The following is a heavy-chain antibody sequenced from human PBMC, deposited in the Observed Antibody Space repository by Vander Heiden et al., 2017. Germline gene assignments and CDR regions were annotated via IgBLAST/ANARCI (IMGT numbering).Heavy chain of an antibody. J-gene: IGHJ4*02. CDR3: ARRCSSTSCLFDY. D-gene: IGHD2-2*01. V-gene: IGHV5-51*03. CDR1: GYSFTSFW. Sequence: EVQLVQSGAEVKKPGESLKISWQGSGYSFTSFWTGWVRQMPGKGLEWMGIIYPGDSDTRYSPSFQGQVTISADKSISTAYLQWSSLKASDTAIYYCARRCSSTSCLFDYWGQGTLVTVSS. CDR2: IYPGDSDT.